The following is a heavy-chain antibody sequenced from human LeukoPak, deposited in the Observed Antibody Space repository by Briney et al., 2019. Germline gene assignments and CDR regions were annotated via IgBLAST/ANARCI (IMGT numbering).Heavy chain of an antibody. V-gene: IGHV3-23*01. CDR2: ITSSGGST. CDR1: GFTFSGYA. CDR3: TKSDFWNGYYYFDY. J-gene: IGHJ4*02. Sequence: PGGSLRLSCAASGFTFSGYAMSWVRQAPGKGLEWVSSITSSGGSTHYADSVKGRFIISRDNSKNTLYLQLNSLRVEDTAVYYCTKSDFWNGYYYFDYWGQGTLVTVSS. D-gene: IGHD3-3*01.